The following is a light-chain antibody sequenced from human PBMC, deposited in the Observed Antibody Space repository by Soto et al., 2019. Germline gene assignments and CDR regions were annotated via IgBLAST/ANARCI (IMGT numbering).Light chain of an antibody. CDR3: CSYAGSNTFVI. J-gene: IGLJ2*01. Sequence: QSALTQPASVSGSPGQSITISCTGTSSDVGSYNLVSWYQHHPGKAPKLMIYEGTKRPSGVSNRFSGSKSGNTASLTISGLQAEDEADYHCCSYAGSNTFVIFGGGTQLTVL. V-gene: IGLV2-23*03. CDR1: SSDVGSYNL. CDR2: EGT.